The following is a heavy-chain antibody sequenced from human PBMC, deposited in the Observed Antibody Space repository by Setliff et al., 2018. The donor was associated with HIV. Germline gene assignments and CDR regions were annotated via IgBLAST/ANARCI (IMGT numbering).Heavy chain of an antibody. CDR3: ARVFSSGWYSMDY. V-gene: IGHV1-46*01. Sequence: ASVKVSCKASGYSFTNYYMNWVRQAPGQGLEWMGIINPSGGGTTYAQKFQGRVTMTRDTSTDTLYMDLSSLTSDDTAVYYCARVFSSGWYSMDYWGQGTLVTVSS. J-gene: IGHJ4*02. CDR2: INPSGGGT. CDR1: GYSFTNYY. D-gene: IGHD6-19*01.